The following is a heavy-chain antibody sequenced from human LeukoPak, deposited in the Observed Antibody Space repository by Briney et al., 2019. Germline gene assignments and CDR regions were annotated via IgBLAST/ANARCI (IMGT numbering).Heavy chain of an antibody. V-gene: IGHV3-23*01. J-gene: IGHJ6*02. CDR2: ISGSGGST. Sequence: GGSLRLSCAASGFTFSSYAMSWVRQAPGKGLEWVSAISGSGGSTCYADSVKGRFTISRDNSKNTLYLQMNSLRAEDTAVYYCAKSVRVVRGVRQPYYYYGMDVWGQGTTVTVSS. CDR1: GFTFSSYA. CDR3: AKSVRVVRGVRQPYYYYGMDV. D-gene: IGHD3-10*01.